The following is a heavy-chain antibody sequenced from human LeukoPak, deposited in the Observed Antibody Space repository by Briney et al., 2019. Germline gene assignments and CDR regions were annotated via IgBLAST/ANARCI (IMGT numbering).Heavy chain of an antibody. V-gene: IGHV3-23*01. J-gene: IGHJ3*01. CDR1: RCTFTTYA. D-gene: IGHD6-19*01. CDR2: MSGDGDKT. CDR3: AKDLALAGTGGGFDV. Sequence: GGSVRLSCPPSRCTFTTYAIHWVRQAPGKGLEWVAWMSGDGDKTYYADSVKGRFTTSRDNSKNTVSLQMSSLRGEETALYYCAKDLALAGTGGGFDVSGEGERVAVSS.